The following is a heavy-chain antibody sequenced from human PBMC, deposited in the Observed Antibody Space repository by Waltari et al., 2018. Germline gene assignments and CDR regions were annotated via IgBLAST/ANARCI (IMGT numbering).Heavy chain of an antibody. J-gene: IGHJ5*02. D-gene: IGHD2-15*01. Sequence: QVQLQESGPGLVKPSETLSLTCTVSGGSISSYYWSWTRQPPGKGLEWIGYIYYSGSTNYNPSLKSRVTRSVDTSKNQFSLKLSSVTAADTAVYYCARDLGCSGGSCYNWFDPWGQGTLVTVSS. CDR1: GGSISSYY. CDR2: IYYSGST. CDR3: ARDLGCSGGSCYNWFDP. V-gene: IGHV4-59*01.